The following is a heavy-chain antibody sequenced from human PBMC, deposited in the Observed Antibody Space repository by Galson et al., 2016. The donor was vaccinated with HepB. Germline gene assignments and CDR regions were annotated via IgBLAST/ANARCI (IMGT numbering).Heavy chain of an antibody. D-gene: IGHD3-3*01. V-gene: IGHV4-39*01. CDR2: IYHSGNT. Sequence: SETLSLTCSVSGGSINTNNYYWVWIRQPPGKGLEWIGSIYHSGNTFYNPSLKSRLSISVDTSKKQFSLNVSYVTVAYPAVYYCARLCYDFWIVSCAMDVWGQGTTVTAS. CDR3: ARLCYDFWIVSCAMDV. J-gene: IGHJ6*02. CDR1: GGSINTNNYY.